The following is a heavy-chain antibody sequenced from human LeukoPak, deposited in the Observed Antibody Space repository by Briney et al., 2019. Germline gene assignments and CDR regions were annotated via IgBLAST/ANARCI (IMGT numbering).Heavy chain of an antibody. D-gene: IGHD6-19*01. Sequence: SGTLSLTCAVSGGSISSSNWWSWVRQPPGKGLEWIGEIYHSGSTNYNPSLKSRVTISVDKSKNQFSLKLSSVTAADTAVYYCAREPGYSSGWYAYYYYYMDVWGKGTTVTISS. J-gene: IGHJ6*03. CDR1: GGSISSSNW. CDR2: IYHSGST. CDR3: AREPGYSSGWYAYYYYYMDV. V-gene: IGHV4-4*02.